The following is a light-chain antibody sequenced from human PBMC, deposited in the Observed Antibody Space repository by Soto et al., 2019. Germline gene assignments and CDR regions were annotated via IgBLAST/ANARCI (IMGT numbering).Light chain of an antibody. J-gene: IGKJ1*01. CDR2: GAS. CDR1: QSVSHF. CDR3: QQYNNWPPFT. V-gene: IGKV3-15*01. Sequence: IVFTHSLVTLSLSPGERATLSCRASQSVSHFLAWFQQKPGQAPRLLIYGASTRATGIPARFSGGGSGTEFTLTISSLQSEDFEFSHCQQYNNWPPFTFGQGTKVDI.